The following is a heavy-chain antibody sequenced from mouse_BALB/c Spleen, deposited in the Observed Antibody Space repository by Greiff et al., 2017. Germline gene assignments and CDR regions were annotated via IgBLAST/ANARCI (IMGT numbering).Heavy chain of an antibody. CDR1: GYTFTSYW. CDR2: INPSTGYT. CDR3: APYYGSSIAY. D-gene: IGHD1-1*01. J-gene: IGHJ3*01. Sequence: QVQLQQPGAELAKPGASVKMSCKASGYTFTSYWMHWVKQRPGQGLEWIGYINPSTGYTEYNQKFKDKATLTAGKSSSTAYMQLSSLTSEDSAVYYCAPYYGSSIAYWGQGTLVTVSA. V-gene: IGHV1-7*01.